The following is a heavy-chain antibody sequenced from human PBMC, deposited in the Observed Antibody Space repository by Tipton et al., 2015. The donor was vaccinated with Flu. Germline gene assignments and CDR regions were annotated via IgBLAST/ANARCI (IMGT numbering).Heavy chain of an antibody. V-gene: IGHV3-23*01. J-gene: IGHJ4*02. CDR2: ILYNGDKT. CDR3: ARQIGGGDCY. D-gene: IGHD2-21*01. Sequence: SLRLSCAASGFSFSTYDMAWVRQTPGKGLEWVASILYNGDKTYYPDSVKGRFSISRDNSKNTLYLQMNSLRAEDTAVYYCARQIGGGDCYWGQGALVTVSS. CDR1: GFSFSTYD.